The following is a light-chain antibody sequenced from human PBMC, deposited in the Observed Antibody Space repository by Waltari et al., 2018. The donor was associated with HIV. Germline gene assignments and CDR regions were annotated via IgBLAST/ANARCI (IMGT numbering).Light chain of an antibody. Sequence: QSALTQPASVSGSPGQSITISCTGTSSNVGSDDLVSWYQQHPGEAPKLIIYEVTKRRSGVSTRFAGSKSGNTASLTSSGLQAEDEADYYCCSCPRSGIRYVFGTGTKVTVL. CDR1: SSNVGSDDL. V-gene: IGLV2-23*02. CDR2: EVT. J-gene: IGLJ1*01. CDR3: CSCPRSGIRYV.